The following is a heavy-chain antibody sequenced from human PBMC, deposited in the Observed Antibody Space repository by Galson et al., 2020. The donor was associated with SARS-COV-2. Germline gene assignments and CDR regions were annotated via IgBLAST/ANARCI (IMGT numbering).Heavy chain of an antibody. Sequence: SGPTLVKPTQTLTLTCTFSGFSLSTSGMCVSWIRQPPGKALEWLALIDWDDDKYYSTSLKTRLTISKDTSKNQVVLTMTNMDPVDTATYYCARMYYDILTGYKPFDYWGQGTLVTVSS. CDR1: GFSLSTSGMC. V-gene: IGHV2-70*01. D-gene: IGHD3-9*01. J-gene: IGHJ4*02. CDR3: ARMYYDILTGYKPFDY. CDR2: IDWDDDK.